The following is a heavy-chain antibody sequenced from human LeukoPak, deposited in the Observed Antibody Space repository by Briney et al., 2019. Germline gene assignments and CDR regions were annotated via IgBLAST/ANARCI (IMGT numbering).Heavy chain of an antibody. CDR2: IYHSGST. Sequence: SETLSLTCTVSGGSISSGGYYWSWIRQPPGKGLEWIGYIYHSGSTYYNPSLKSRVTISVDRSKNQFSLKLSSVTAADTAVYYCARPIYDSSGFRWYFDLWGRGTLVTVSS. V-gene: IGHV4-30-2*01. CDR3: ARPIYDSSGFRWYFDL. CDR1: GGSISSGGYY. D-gene: IGHD3-22*01. J-gene: IGHJ2*01.